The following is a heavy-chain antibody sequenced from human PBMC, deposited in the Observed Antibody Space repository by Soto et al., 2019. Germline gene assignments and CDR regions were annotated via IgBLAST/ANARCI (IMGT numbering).Heavy chain of an antibody. CDR1: GLTSSTSA. J-gene: IGHJ6*02. V-gene: IGHV3-23*01. CDR3: AKDPPSEKLQPDYGMDV. CDR2: ISASGRST. Sequence: PGGSLRLSCAASGLTSSTSAMSWVRQASGKGLEWVSLISASGRSTDYADSVKGRFTISRDNSKSTVYLQMNSLRADDTAVYYCAKDPPSEKLQPDYGMDVWGQGTTVTVSS. D-gene: IGHD2-15*01.